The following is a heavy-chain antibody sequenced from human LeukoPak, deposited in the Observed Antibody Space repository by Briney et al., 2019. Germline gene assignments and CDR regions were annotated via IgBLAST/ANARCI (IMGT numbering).Heavy chain of an antibody. D-gene: IGHD2-2*01. V-gene: IGHV4-34*01. CDR1: GGSFGGYY. J-gene: IGHJ6*04. Sequence: PSETLSLTCAVYGGSFGGYYWSWIRQPPGKGLEWIGEINHSGSTNYNPSLKSRVTISVGTSKNQFSLKLSSVTAADTAVYYCARLPSSVVVPAAIRYYYGMDVWGKGTTVTVSS. CDR2: INHSGST. CDR3: ARLPSSVVVPAAIRYYYGMDV.